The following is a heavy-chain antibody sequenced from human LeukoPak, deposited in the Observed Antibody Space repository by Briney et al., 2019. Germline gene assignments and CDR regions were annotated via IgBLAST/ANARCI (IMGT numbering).Heavy chain of an antibody. J-gene: IGHJ4*02. D-gene: IGHD2-15*01. V-gene: IGHV1-24*01. CDR3: ATRNRGVDLDY. Sequence: ASVKVSCKVSGYTLTELSMHWVRQAPGKGLEWMGGFDPEDGETIYAQKFQGRVTTTEDTSTDTAYMELSSLRSEDTAVYYCATRNRGVDLDYWGQGTLVTVSS. CDR1: GYTLTELS. CDR2: FDPEDGET.